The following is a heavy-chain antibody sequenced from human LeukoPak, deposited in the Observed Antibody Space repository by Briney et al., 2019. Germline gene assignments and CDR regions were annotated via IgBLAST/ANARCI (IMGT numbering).Heavy chain of an antibody. CDR3: AREASVTATLDAFDI. D-gene: IGHD2-21*02. CDR1: GGTFSSYA. CDR2: IIPIFGTA. Sequence: SVKVSCKASGGTFSSYAISWVRQAPGQGLDWMGGIIPIFGTANYAQKFQGRVTITADESTSTAYMELSSLRSEDTAVYYCAREASVTATLDAFDIWGQGTMVTVSS. J-gene: IGHJ3*02. V-gene: IGHV1-69*01.